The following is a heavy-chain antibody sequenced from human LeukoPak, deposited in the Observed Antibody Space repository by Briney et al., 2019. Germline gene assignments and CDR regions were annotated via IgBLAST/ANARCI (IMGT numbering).Heavy chain of an antibody. Sequence: GGSLRLSCAASGFTFSDSGMHWVRQAPGKGLEWVAIISFDGSRRFYADSVRGRFTVSRDNAKNSLYLQMNSLRAEDTALYYCAKGIAVAGPDAFDIWGQGTMDTVSS. V-gene: IGHV3-30*18. J-gene: IGHJ3*02. CDR2: ISFDGSRR. CDR1: GFTFSDSG. D-gene: IGHD6-19*01. CDR3: AKGIAVAGPDAFDI.